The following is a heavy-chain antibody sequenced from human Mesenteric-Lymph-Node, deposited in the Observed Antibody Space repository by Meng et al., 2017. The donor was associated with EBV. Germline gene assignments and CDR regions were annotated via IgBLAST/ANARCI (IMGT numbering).Heavy chain of an antibody. CDR2: IYHSGST. CDR3: ATLHYDGSGYYFGSWFDP. D-gene: IGHD3-22*01. Sequence: VGLRGWGPVPVKLSGTLSLPCAASGVSISSNNWWSWVRQPPGKGLEWIGEIYHSGSTNSNPSLKGRVTISVDKSKNQFSLKMSSVTAADTAVYYCATLHYDGSGYYFGSWFDPWGQGTLVTVSS. V-gene: IGHV4-4*02. CDR1: GVSISSNNW. J-gene: IGHJ5*02.